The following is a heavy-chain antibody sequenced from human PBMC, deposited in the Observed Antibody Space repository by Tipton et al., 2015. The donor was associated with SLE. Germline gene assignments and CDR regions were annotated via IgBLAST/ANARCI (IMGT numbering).Heavy chain of an antibody. Sequence: TLSLTCVVSGASISTEGYSWSWIRQPPGKGLEWIGYIFHTGSAYYNPSLRSRLTISLDRSNNQFSLKVTFVSAADTAIYYCARMGLCTTTTCNEGAFDVWGQGSMVTVSS. CDR3: ARMGLCTTTTCNEGAFDV. D-gene: IGHD2-2*01. CDR2: IFHTGSA. CDR1: GASISTEGYS. V-gene: IGHV4-30-2*02. J-gene: IGHJ3*01.